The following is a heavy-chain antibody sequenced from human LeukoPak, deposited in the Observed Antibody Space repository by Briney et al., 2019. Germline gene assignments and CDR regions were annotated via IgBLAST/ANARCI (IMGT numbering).Heavy chain of an antibody. CDR2: NYNSGRT. Sequence: SETLSLTCTVSGGFVNIYYWNWIRQPPGKGLEWIGYNYNSGRTSYNGRTNYNPSLKSRVTISVDTSKNQFSLKLSSVTAADTAVYYCARHNSEVGATTYFDYWGQGTLVTVSS. V-gene: IGHV4-59*08. CDR1: GGFVNIYY. CDR3: ARHNSEVGATTYFDY. J-gene: IGHJ4*02. D-gene: IGHD1-26*01.